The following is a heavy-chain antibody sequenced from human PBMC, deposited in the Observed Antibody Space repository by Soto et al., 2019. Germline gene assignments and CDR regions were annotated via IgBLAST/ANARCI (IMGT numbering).Heavy chain of an antibody. CDR2: IIPIFGTA. CDR3: ARGPPLWDSSGYYSRLWYFDL. Sequence: SVKVSCKASGGTFSSYAISWVRQAPGQGLEWMGGIIPIFGTANYAQKFQGRVTITADKSTCTAYMELSSRRSEDTAVYYCARGPPLWDSSGYYSRLWYFDLWGRGTLVTVSS. CDR1: GGTFSSYA. D-gene: IGHD3-22*01. J-gene: IGHJ2*01. V-gene: IGHV1-69*06.